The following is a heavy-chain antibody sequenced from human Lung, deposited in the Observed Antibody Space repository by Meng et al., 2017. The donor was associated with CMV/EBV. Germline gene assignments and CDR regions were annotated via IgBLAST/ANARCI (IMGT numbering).Heavy chain of an antibody. CDR3: ERDGSLNGPNYYYYKGVDV. Sequence: SSMVFCXAASHSSIDYDIHWGRRATGQGLEWMVRINSYGGGTNYAKQSRGRVTMTRDKSTDTAYMELIRLTSEDTAVYYCERDGSLNGPNYYYYKGVDVWGQGTTVTGSS. CDR2: INSYGGGT. CDR1: SHSSIDYD. J-gene: IGHJ6*02. V-gene: IGHV1-2*06. D-gene: IGHD2-2*03.